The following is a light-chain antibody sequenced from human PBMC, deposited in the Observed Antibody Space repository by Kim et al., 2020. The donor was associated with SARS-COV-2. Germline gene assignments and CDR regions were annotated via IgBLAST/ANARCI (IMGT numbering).Light chain of an antibody. V-gene: IGLV9-49*01. J-gene: IGLJ1*01. CDR3: GADHANGNNFVYI. Sequence: LVTQPPSASASLGASVTLTCTLSSGYSNYMVDWFQHRPGKGPRFVMRVGPGGIVGSKGDGIPDRFSVLGSGLNRYLTIKNIQEEDEGDYHCGADHANGNNFVYILGGGTKGTV. CDR1: SGYSNYM. CDR2: VGPGGIVG.